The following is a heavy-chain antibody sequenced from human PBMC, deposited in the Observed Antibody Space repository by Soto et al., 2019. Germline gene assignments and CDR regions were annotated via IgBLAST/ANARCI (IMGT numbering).Heavy chain of an antibody. D-gene: IGHD3-9*01. V-gene: IGHV3-30-3*01. Sequence: QVQLVESGGGVVRPGRSLRLSCAASGFIFSSYAMHWVRQAPGKGLEWVAGISQDGNKKYYEDSEEGRVTISRDNSKNTLYLHMNRLRAEDTAVYYCADLRYFDWGQGTMVTVSP. CDR3: ADLRYFD. CDR2: ISQDGNKK. CDR1: GFIFSSYA. J-gene: IGHJ3*01.